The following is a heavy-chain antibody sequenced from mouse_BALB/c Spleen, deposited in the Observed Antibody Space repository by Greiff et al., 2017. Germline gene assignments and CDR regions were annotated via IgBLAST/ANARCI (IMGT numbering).Heavy chain of an antibody. D-gene: IGHD2-1*01. V-gene: IGHV5-6-4*01. Sequence: EVQGVESGGGLVKPGGSLKLSCAASGFTFSSYTMSWVRQTPEKRLEWVATISSGGSYTYYPDSVKGRFTISRDNAKNTLYLQMSSLKSEDTAMYYCTRVGYGNYPWFAYWGQGTLVTVSA. CDR3: TRVGYGNYPWFAY. J-gene: IGHJ3*01. CDR1: GFTFSSYT. CDR2: ISSGGSYT.